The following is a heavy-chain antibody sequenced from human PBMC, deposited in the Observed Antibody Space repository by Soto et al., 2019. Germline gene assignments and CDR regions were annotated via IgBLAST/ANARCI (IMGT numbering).Heavy chain of an antibody. CDR2: ISSGSVTR. V-gene: IGHV3-48*01. D-gene: IGHD6-19*01. CDR3: ASWLILLHAFDI. J-gene: IGHJ3*02. CDR1: GFTYSSYS. Sequence: EVQLVESGGGLVQPGGSLRLSCAASGFTYSSYSMSWVRQAPGKGLEWVSYISSGSVTRYYADSVKGRFTISRDNAKNSLYQQMNGLRAEDTAVYYCASWLILLHAFDIWGQGTMVTVSS.